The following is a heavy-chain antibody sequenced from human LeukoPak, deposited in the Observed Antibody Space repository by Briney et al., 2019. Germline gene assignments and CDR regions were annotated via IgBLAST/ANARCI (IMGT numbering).Heavy chain of an antibody. CDR1: GGSFSGYY. D-gene: IGHD1-26*01. Sequence: SKTLSLTCAVYGGSFSGYYWSWIRQPPGKGLEWIGEINHSGSTNYNPSLKSRVTISVDTSKNQFSLKLSSVTAADTAVYYCAKPKWELLGNYWYFDLWGRGTLVTVSS. V-gene: IGHV4-34*01. J-gene: IGHJ2*01. CDR2: INHSGST. CDR3: AKPKWELLGNYWYFDL.